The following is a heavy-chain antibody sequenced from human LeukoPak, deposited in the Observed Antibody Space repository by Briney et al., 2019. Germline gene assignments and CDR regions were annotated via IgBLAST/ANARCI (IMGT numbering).Heavy chain of an antibody. D-gene: IGHD2-2*01. CDR1: GGSISSSNW. Sequence: PSETLSLTCAVSGGSISSSNWWSWIRQHPGKGLEWIGYIYYSGSTYYNPSLKSRVTISVDTSKNQFSLKLSSVTAADAAVYCCARDETYCSSTSCYDAFDIWGQGTMVTVSS. J-gene: IGHJ3*02. CDR2: IYYSGST. CDR3: ARDETYCSSTSCYDAFDI. V-gene: IGHV4-31*11.